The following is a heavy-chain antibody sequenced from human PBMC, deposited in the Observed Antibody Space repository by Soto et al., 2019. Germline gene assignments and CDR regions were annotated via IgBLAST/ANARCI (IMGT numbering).Heavy chain of an antibody. D-gene: IGHD6-6*01. Sequence: SETLSLTCTVSGGSISSYYWSWIRQPPGKGLEWIGYIYYSGSTNYNPSLKSRVTISVDTSKNQFSLKLSSVTAADAAVYYCARVGVWGNIAAPLGAFDIWGQGTMVTVSS. CDR1: GGSISSYY. V-gene: IGHV4-59*01. J-gene: IGHJ3*02. CDR3: ARVGVWGNIAAPLGAFDI. CDR2: IYYSGST.